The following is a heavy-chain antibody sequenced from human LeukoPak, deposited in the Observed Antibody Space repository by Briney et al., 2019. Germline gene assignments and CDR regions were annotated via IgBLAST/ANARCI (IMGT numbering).Heavy chain of an antibody. D-gene: IGHD3-10*01. Sequence: GGSLRLSCAASGFTFSSYGMTWVRQAPGKGLEWVSGISGDGSSTDYADSVKGRFTISRDNSKNTLYLQMNSLRAEDTAVYYCVKDYLGGAIADWGQGTLVTVSS. CDR2: ISGDGSST. CDR1: GFTFSSYG. V-gene: IGHV3-23*01. CDR3: VKDYLGGAIAD. J-gene: IGHJ4*02.